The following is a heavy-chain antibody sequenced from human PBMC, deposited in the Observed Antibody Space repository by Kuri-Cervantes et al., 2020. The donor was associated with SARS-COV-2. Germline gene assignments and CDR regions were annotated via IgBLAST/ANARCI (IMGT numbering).Heavy chain of an antibody. Sequence: SETLSLTCTVSGGSISSYYWSWIRQPPGKGLEWIGYIYYSGSTNYNPSLKSRVTISVDTSREQFSLKVNSVTAADSAVYYCARGRVDCSRTICYIDGMDVWGQGTTVTVSS. CDR3: ARGRVDCSRTICYIDGMDV. CDR2: IYYSGST. D-gene: IGHD2-2*02. V-gene: IGHV4-59*01. J-gene: IGHJ6*02. CDR1: GGSISSYY.